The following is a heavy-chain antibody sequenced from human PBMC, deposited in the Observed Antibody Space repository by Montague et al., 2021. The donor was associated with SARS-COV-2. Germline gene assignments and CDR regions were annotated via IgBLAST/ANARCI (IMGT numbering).Heavy chain of an antibody. J-gene: IGHJ4*02. D-gene: IGHD3-10*01. CDR1: GFTFSSYA. Sequence: SLRLSCAASGFTFSSYAMHWVRQAPGKGLEWVAVISYDGSNKYYADSVKGRFTISRDNSKNTLYLQMNSLRAEDTAVYYCARDRAYLTDFDYWGQGTLVTASS. V-gene: IGHV3-30-3*01. CDR3: ARDRAYLTDFDY. CDR2: ISYDGSNK.